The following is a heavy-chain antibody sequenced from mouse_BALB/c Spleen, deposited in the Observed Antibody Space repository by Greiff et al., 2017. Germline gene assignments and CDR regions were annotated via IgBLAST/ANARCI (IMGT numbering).Heavy chain of an antibody. Sequence: QVQLKESGPGLVAPSQSLSITCTVSGFSLTSYGVHWVRQPPGKGLEWLGVIWAGGSTNYNSALMSRLSISKDNSKSQVFLKMNSLQTDDTAMYYCARDRGGYDGAWFAYWGQGTLVTVSA. CDR1: GFSLTSYG. CDR3: ARDRGGYDGAWFAY. J-gene: IGHJ3*01. D-gene: IGHD2-2*01. V-gene: IGHV2-9*02. CDR2: IWAGGST.